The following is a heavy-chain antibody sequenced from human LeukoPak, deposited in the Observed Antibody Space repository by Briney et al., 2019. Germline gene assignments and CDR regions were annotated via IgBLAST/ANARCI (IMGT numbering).Heavy chain of an antibody. CDR2: ISYDGSNK. D-gene: IGHD3-10*01. J-gene: IGHJ4*02. CDR3: VNEMSVAAWFGAIFE. V-gene: IGHV3-30-3*02. CDR1: GFTFSSYA. Sequence: GGSLRLSCAASGFTFSSYAMHWVRQAPGKGLEWVAVISYDGSNKYYADSVKGRFTISRDNSKNTLYLQMSSLRAEDTAVYYCVNEMSVAAWFGAIFEWGQGTLVTVSS.